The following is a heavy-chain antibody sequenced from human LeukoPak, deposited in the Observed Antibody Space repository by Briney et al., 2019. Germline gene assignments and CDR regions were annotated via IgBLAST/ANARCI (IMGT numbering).Heavy chain of an antibody. J-gene: IGHJ4*02. CDR3: APAAYGDYVVDY. CDR2: ISGSSSTI. CDR1: GFTFSSYS. V-gene: IGHV3-48*01. D-gene: IGHD4-17*01. Sequence: AGGSLRLSCAASGFTFSSYSMNWVRQAPGKGLEWVSYISGSSSTIYYADSVKGRFTISRDNAKNSLYLQMNSLRAEDTAVYYCAPAAYGDYVVDYWGQGTLVTVSS.